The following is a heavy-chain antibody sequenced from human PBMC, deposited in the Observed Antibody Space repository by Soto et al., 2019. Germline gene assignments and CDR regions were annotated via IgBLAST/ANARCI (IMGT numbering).Heavy chain of an antibody. V-gene: IGHV4-30-4*01. CDR1: GGSISSGDYY. D-gene: IGHD2-15*01. CDR3: ARASIGLAGYYYYGMDV. CDR2: IYYSGST. J-gene: IGHJ6*02. Sequence: SETLSLTCTVSGGSISSGDYYWSWIRQPPGKSLEWIGYIYYSGSTYYNPSLKSRATISVDTSKNQFSLKLSSVTAADTAVYYCARASIGLAGYYYYGMDVWGQGTTVTVSS.